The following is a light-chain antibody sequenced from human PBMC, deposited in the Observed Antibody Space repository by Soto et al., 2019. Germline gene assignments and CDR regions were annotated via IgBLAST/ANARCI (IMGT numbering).Light chain of an antibody. CDR1: QSVSSSY. V-gene: IGKV3-20*01. CDR3: QEYGSSPLFT. CDR2: GAS. Sequence: EIVLTQSPGTLSLSPGERATLSCRASQSVSSSYLATYQQKPGQAPRLLIYGASSRPTGIPDRFSGSGSGTDFTLTISRLEPEDFAVYYGQEYGSSPLFTFGPGTKVDIK. J-gene: IGKJ3*01.